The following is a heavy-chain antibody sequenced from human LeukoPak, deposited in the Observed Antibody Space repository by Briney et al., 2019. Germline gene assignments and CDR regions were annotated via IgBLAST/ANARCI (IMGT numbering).Heavy chain of an antibody. J-gene: IGHJ6*03. D-gene: IGHD1-1*01. CDR3: ARVPYNWNDPRWYYYYMDV. V-gene: IGHV4-39*01. Sequence: SETLSLTCTVSGGSISSSSYYWGWIRQPPGKGLEWIGSIYYSGSTYYNPSLKSRVTISVDTSKNQFSLKLSSVTAADTAVYYCARVPYNWNDPRWYYYYMDVWGKGTTVTVSS. CDR2: IYYSGST. CDR1: GGSISSSSYY.